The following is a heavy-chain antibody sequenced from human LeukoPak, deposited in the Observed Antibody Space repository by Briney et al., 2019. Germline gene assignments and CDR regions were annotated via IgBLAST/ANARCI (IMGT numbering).Heavy chain of an antibody. Sequence: PSETLSLTCTVSGGSISSYYWRWIPQPPGKGLEWIRYIYTSGSNNYNPSLKSRVTISVDTSKNQFSLKLSSVTAADTAMYYCARGYEMGYYYYYMDVWGKGTTVTVSS. CDR2: IYTSGSN. V-gene: IGHV4-4*09. CDR1: GGSISSYY. CDR3: ARGYEMGYYYYYMDV. D-gene: IGHD5-24*01. J-gene: IGHJ6*03.